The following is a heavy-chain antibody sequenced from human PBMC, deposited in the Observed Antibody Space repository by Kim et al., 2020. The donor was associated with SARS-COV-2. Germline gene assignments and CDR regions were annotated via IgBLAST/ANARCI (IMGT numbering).Heavy chain of an antibody. CDR3: ARDMGVTGADDS. J-gene: IGHJ4*02. V-gene: IGHV3-48*02. Sequence: GGSLRLSCAASGFSFSSYPMTWVRQAPGKGLEWVSCISGGSTTIYYADSVRGRFTISRDNAKNSLFLQMNSLREEDTAVYYCARDMGVTGADDSWGQGTLVTVSS. CDR1: GFSFSSYP. D-gene: IGHD6-13*01. CDR2: ISGGSTTI.